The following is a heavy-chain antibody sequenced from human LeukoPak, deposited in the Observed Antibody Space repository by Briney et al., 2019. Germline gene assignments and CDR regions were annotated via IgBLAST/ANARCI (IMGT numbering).Heavy chain of an antibody. CDR3: AKDGSNYYDSSGYYYVGSFDY. CDR1: GFTFSSYA. D-gene: IGHD3-22*01. J-gene: IGHJ4*02. Sequence: PGGSLRLSCAASGFTFSSYAMSWVRQAPGKGLEWVSAISGSGGSTYCADSVKGRFTISRDNSKNTLYLQMNSLRAEDTAVYYCAKDGSNYYDSSGYYYVGSFDYWGQGTLVTVSS. CDR2: ISGSGGST. V-gene: IGHV3-23*01.